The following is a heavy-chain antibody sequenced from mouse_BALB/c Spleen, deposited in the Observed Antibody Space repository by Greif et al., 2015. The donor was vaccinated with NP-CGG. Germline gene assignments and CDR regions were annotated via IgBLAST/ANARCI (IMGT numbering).Heavy chain of an antibody. V-gene: IGHV5-17*02. CDR2: ISSGSSTI. CDR1: GFTFSSFG. J-gene: IGHJ1*01. Sequence: EVQGVESGGGLVQPGGSRKLSCAASGFTFSSFGMHWVRQAPEKGLEWVAYISSGSSTIYYADTVKGRFTISRDNPKNPLFVHMPSLGCEDTDMFLCESGGWDVVLLLYVGRAGTTLTV. CDR3: ESGGWDVVLLLYV. D-gene: IGHD4-1*01.